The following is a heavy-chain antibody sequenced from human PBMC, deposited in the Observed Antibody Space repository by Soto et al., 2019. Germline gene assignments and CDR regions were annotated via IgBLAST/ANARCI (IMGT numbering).Heavy chain of an antibody. D-gene: IGHD3-22*01. CDR2: IIPIFGTA. J-gene: IGHJ3*02. V-gene: IGHV1-69*01. CDR1: GGTFSSYA. CDR3: ARSITMIVVAAFDAFDI. Sequence: QVQLVQSGAEVKKPGSSVKVSCKASGGTFSSYAISWVRQAPGQGLEWMGGIIPIFGTANYAQKFQGRVTSTADESKSTAYMELSSLRSEDTAVYYCARSITMIVVAAFDAFDIWGQGTMVTVSS.